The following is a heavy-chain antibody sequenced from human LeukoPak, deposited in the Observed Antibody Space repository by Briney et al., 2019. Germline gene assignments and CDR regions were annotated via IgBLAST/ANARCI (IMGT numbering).Heavy chain of an antibody. D-gene: IGHD3-3*01. CDR1: GFTFSSYA. CDR3: ARDRNDYDFWSGYSMSYFDY. Sequence: PGGSLRLSCAASGFTFSSYAMSWVRQAPGKGLEWVSAISGSGGSTYYADSVKGRLTISRDNAKNSLYLQMNSLRAEDTALYYCARDRNDYDFWSGYSMSYFDYWGQGTLVTVSS. CDR2: ISGSGGST. V-gene: IGHV3-23*01. J-gene: IGHJ4*02.